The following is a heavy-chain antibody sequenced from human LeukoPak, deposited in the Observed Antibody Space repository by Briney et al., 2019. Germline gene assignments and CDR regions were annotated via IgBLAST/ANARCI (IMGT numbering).Heavy chain of an antibody. CDR3: VRDQRRIEVAGYYSDY. J-gene: IGHJ4*02. Sequence: ASVKVSCKASGFTLTSYYFFWVRLAPGQGLEWMGILNPKTGTTRYAQKFQGRVNMTRDTSTSTVYMELSSLRSEDTVIYYCVRDQRRIEVAGYYSDYWGQGTLVTVSS. D-gene: IGHD6-19*01. V-gene: IGHV1-46*01. CDR1: GFTLTSYY. CDR2: LNPKTGTT.